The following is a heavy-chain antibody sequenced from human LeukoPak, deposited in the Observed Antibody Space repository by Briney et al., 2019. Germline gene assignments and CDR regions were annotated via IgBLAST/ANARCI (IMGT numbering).Heavy chain of an antibody. CDR1: GFTFSSYA. J-gene: IGHJ4*02. CDR3: ARGGYCSSTSCYARLFDY. V-gene: IGHV3-64*01. D-gene: IGHD2-2*01. Sequence: PGGSLRLSCAASGFTFSSYAMHWVRQAPGKGLEYVSAISSNGGSTYYENSVKGRFTISRDNSKNTLYLQMGSLRAEDMAVYYCARGGYCSSTSCYARLFDYWGQGTLVTVSS. CDR2: ISSNGGST.